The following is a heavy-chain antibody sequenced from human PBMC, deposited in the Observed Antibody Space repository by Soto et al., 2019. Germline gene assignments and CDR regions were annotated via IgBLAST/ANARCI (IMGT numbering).Heavy chain of an antibody. CDR1: GYTFTGYY. Sequence: GSVKVSCEASGYTFTGYYMHWVGQGPGQGLERMGWINPNSGGTNYAQKFQGWVTMTRDTSISTAYMELSRLRSDDTAVYYCARAIRCSSTSCFTNAAFDIRCQGTMLTVSS. V-gene: IGHV1-2*04. J-gene: IGHJ3*02. D-gene: IGHD2-2*02. CDR3: ARAIRCSSTSCFTNAAFDI. CDR2: INPNSGGT.